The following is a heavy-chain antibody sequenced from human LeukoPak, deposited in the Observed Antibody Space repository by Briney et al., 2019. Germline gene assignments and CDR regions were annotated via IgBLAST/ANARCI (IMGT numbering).Heavy chain of an antibody. CDR3: ARGLRDGYTLFYFDY. CDR1: GCSISSSSYY. V-gene: IGHV4-39*01. D-gene: IGHD5-24*01. Sequence: SETLSLTCTVSGCSISSSSYYWGWIRQPPGKGLEWIGSIYYSGSTFYNPSLKSRVTISVDTSKNQFSMKLSSVTAADTAVYFYARGLRDGYTLFYFDYWGQGTLVTVSS. J-gene: IGHJ4*02. CDR2: IYYSGST.